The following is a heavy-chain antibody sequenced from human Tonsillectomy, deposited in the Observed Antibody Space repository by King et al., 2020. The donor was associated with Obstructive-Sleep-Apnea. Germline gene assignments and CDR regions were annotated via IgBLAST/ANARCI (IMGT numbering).Heavy chain of an antibody. CDR2: IYPGGDSDT. V-gene: IGHV5-51*01. J-gene: IGHJ4*02. D-gene: IGHD4-17*01. Sequence: QLVQSGAEVKMPGESLKISCKGSGYSFTTYWIGWVRQMPGKGLEWMWIIYPGGDSDTRYSPSFQGQVTISADKSVTTAYLQWSSLKASDTAMYYCARLSVTIDYWGQGTLVTVSS. CDR3: ARLSVTIDY. CDR1: GYSFTTYW.